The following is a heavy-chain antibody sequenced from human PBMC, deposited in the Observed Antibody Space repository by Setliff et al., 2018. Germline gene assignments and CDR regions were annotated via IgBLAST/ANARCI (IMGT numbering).Heavy chain of an antibody. CDR3: AHIAGGGNSPRHDY. D-gene: IGHD2-21*01. CDR1: GFSLSTSLVG. CDR2: IYWNDEK. Sequence: SCPTLVNPTPTLTLTCTFSGFSLSTSLVGVGWIRQPPGKALEWLALIYWNDEKRYSPSLKSRLTITKDTSKNQEVLTMTNMDPVDTATYYCAHIAGGGNSPRHDYWGQGTLVTVSS. V-gene: IGHV2-5*01. J-gene: IGHJ4*02.